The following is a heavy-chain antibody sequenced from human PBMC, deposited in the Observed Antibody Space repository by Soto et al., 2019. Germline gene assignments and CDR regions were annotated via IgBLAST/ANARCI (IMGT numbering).Heavy chain of an antibody. V-gene: IGHV5-51*01. J-gene: IGHJ4*02. Sequence: PGESLKISFTGSGYSFTSYWIGWVRQMPGKCLEWMWMIFPGDSDTRYRPSFQGQVTISVDRSINTAYLQWSSLKPSDTALYSGARAGIIGTPPDYWRQGTQVTVSS. D-gene: IGHD1-7*01. CDR3: ARAGIIGTPPDY. CDR2: IFPGDSDT. CDR1: GYSFTSYW.